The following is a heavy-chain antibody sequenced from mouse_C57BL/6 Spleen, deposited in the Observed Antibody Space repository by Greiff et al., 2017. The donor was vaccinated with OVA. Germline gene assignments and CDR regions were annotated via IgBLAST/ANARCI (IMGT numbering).Heavy chain of an antibody. J-gene: IGHJ4*01. V-gene: IGHV5-4*03. CDR2: ISDGGSYT. CDR3: ASDSVVYYAMDY. D-gene: IGHD1-1*02. CDR1: GFTFSSYA. Sequence: EVMLVESGGGLVKPGGSLKLSCAASGFTFSSYAMSWVRQTPEKRLEWVATISDGGSYTYYPDNVKGRFTISRDNAKNNLYLQMSHLKSEDTAMYYCASDSVVYYAMDYWGQGTSVTVSS.